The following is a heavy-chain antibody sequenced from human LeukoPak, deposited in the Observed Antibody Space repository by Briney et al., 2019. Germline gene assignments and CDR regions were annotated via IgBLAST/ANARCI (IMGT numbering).Heavy chain of an antibody. Sequence: SETLSLTCTVSGGSISSHYWSWSRQPPGKGLEWIGYFSYSESTNYNPSLKSRVTISADTSKNQFSLKLSSVTAADTAVYYCARLKYNYGPFDYWGQATLVTVSS. CDR1: GGSISSHY. J-gene: IGHJ4*02. V-gene: IGHV4-59*08. CDR3: ARLKYNYGPFDY. CDR2: FSYSEST. D-gene: IGHD5-18*01.